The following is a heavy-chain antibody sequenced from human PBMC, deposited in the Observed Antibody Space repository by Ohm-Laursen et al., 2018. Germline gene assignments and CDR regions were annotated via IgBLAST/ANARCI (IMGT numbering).Heavy chain of an antibody. V-gene: IGHV3-23*01. CDR3: AKEPPGAMVRGVFWLD. CDR2: ISAMTGSA. D-gene: IGHD3-10*01. J-gene: IGHJ4*02. Sequence: SLRLSCAASGFRFSDSYMSWIRQAPGKGLEWVSGISAMTGSAYYADSVKGRFTISRDNSKSTVYLQMNGLRAEDTAVYYCAKEPPGAMVRGVFWLDWGQGTLVTVSS. CDR1: GFRFSDSY.